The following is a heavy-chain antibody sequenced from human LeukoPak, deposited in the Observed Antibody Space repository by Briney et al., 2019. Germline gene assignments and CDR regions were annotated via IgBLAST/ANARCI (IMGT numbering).Heavy chain of an antibody. CDR3: AKGFSSWSD. D-gene: IGHD6-6*01. CDR2: ISGSGGST. V-gene: IGHV3-23*01. CDR1: GFTFSSFA. J-gene: IGHJ4*02. Sequence: GGPLSLSCAASGFTFSSFALSWVRRPPGRGLEWVSAISGSGGSTYYADSVKGRFTISRDNSKNTLYLQMNSLRAEDTAVYYCAKGFSSWSDWGQGTLVTVSS.